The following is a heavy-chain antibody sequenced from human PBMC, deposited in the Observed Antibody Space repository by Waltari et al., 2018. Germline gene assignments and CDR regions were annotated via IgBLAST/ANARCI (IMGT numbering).Heavy chain of an antibody. J-gene: IGHJ5*02. Sequence: EVQLLESGGGLVQPGGSLRPSCAASGFTFSSYAMSWVRQAPGKGLEWVSVISGSGGSTYYADSVKGRFTISRDNSKNTLYLQMNSLRAEDTAVYYCAKGTYFLTIFGVTITDLWGQGTLVTVSS. CDR2: ISGSGGST. D-gene: IGHD3-3*01. CDR1: GFTFSSYA. CDR3: AKGTYFLTIFGVTITDL. V-gene: IGHV3-23*01.